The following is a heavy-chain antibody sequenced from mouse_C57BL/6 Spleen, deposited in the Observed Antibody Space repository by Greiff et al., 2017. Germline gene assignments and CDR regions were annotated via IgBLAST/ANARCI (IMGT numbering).Heavy chain of an antibody. D-gene: IGHD4-1*01. Sequence: EVHLVESGPELVKPGASVKISCKASGYSFTGYYMNWVKQSPEKSLEWIGEINPSTGGTTYNQKFKAKATLTVDKSSSTAYMQLKSLTSEDSAVYYGARRWDDDYYAMDYWGQGTSVTVSS. J-gene: IGHJ4*01. CDR3: ARRWDDDYYAMDY. V-gene: IGHV1-42*01. CDR2: INPSTGGT. CDR1: GYSFTGYY.